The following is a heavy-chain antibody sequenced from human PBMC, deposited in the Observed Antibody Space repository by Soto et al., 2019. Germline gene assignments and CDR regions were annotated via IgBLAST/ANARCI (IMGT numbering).Heavy chain of an antibody. CDR3: ARDRGYSYGHDGFDF. D-gene: IGHD5-18*01. Sequence: QGLEWMGWISVYNGNTNYAQKLQGRVTMTTDTSTSTAYMELRSLRSDDTAIYYCARDRGYSYGHDGFDFWGQGTMVT. V-gene: IGHV1-18*01. J-gene: IGHJ3*01. CDR2: ISVYNGNT.